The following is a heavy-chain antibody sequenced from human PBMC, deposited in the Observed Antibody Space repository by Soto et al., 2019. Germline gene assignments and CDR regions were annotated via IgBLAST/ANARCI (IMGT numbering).Heavy chain of an antibody. D-gene: IGHD3-3*01. CDR3: ARKNIPRTTYDDFCSGKPTGAFDI. J-gene: IGHJ3*02. CDR1: GYTFTSYG. V-gene: IGHV1-18*01. Sequence: QVQLVQSGAEVKKPGASVKVSCKASGYTFTSYGISWVRQAPGQGLEWRGWISAYNGNTNYAQKLQGRVTMTTDTTTSTAYMELRRLRSDDPAVYYWARKNIPRTTYDDFCSGKPTGAFDIWGQGTMFTVSS. CDR2: ISAYNGNT.